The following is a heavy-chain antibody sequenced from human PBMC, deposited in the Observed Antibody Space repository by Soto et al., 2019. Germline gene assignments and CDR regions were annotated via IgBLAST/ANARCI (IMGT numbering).Heavy chain of an antibody. J-gene: IGHJ6*03. CDR3: ARAGAPHSGYLHFYMDV. D-gene: IGHD5-12*01. V-gene: IGHV1-18*01. CDR2: LGDDNGNI. CDR1: GYTFTNYG. Sequence: QVQLVQSGAEVKKPGASVKVSCKASGYTFTNYGLNWVRQAPGQGIEWMGWLGDDNGNINYTQKAQGRVTKTTNTTTSTGKMALRRLTSHDTAVYCSARAGAPHSGYLHFYMDVWGKGTTVTVSS.